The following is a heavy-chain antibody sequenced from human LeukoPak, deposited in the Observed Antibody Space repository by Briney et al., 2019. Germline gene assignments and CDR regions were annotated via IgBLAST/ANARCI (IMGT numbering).Heavy chain of an antibody. D-gene: IGHD5-18*01. CDR1: GFTFSSYS. CDR3: ARESWGDTAMVSPSFDY. Sequence: GGSLRLSCEASGFTFSSYSMNWVRQAPGKGLEWVSSISSSSSYIYYADSVKGRFTISRDNAKNSLYLQMNSLRAEDTAVYYCARESWGDTAMVSPSFDYWGQGTLVTVSS. V-gene: IGHV3-21*01. J-gene: IGHJ4*02. CDR2: ISSSSSYI.